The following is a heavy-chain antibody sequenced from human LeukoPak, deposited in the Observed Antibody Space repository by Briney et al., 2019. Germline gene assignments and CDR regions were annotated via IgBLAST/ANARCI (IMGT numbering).Heavy chain of an antibody. CDR1: GYTFTGYY. V-gene: IGHV1-2*02. J-gene: IGHJ6*03. CDR3: ARDPQDCSGGSCYAGLYYMDV. D-gene: IGHD2-15*01. Sequence: GASVKVSCKASGYTFTGYYMHWVRQAPGQGLEWMGWINPNSGGTNYAQKFQGRVTMTSDTSISTAYMELSRLRSDDTAVYYCARDPQDCSGGSCYAGLYYMDVWGKGTTVTVSS. CDR2: INPNSGGT.